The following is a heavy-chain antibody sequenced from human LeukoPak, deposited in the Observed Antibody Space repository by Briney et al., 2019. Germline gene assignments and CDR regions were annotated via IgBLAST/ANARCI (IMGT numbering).Heavy chain of an antibody. CDR3: ARVVRGVVTSNWFDP. J-gene: IGHJ5*02. V-gene: IGHV4-59*01. CDR2: VAYSGSS. D-gene: IGHD2-21*02. CDR1: GDSLNTYY. Sequence: PSETLSLTCTVSGDSLNTYYWTWIRQTPGIGLEWIGFVAYSGSSNYNPSLKSQVSISIDTHKNQFSLALTSATPADTGVYYCARVVRGVVTSNWFDPWGQGTLVTVSS.